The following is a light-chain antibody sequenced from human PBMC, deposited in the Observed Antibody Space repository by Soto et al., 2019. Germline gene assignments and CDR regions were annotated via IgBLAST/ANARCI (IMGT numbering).Light chain of an antibody. V-gene: IGKV3-15*01. CDR1: QIIGTN. Sequence: ENVLTQSPATLSVSPGERATLSCRTSQIIGTNLAWYQQKPGQAPRLLIYGAFIRAPGFPVRFRGTGSGSAFTLTISSLQTEDGALYYCQQYDKWPYTVGQGTNLEIK. CDR2: GAF. J-gene: IGKJ2*01. CDR3: QQYDKWPYT.